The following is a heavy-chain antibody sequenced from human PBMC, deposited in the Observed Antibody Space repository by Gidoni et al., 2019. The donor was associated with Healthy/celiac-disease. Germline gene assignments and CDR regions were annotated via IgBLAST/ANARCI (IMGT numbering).Heavy chain of an antibody. D-gene: IGHD2-2*02. CDR3: ASTARWGYCSSTSCYNFDY. V-gene: IGHV4-30-2*01. J-gene: IGHJ4*02. CDR2: IYHSGST. CDR1: GGSISRGGYS. Sequence: QLQLQESGSGLVKPSQTLSLTCADSGGSISRGGYSWSWIRQPPGKGLEWIGYIYHSGSTNYNPSLKSRVTISVDRSKNQFSLKLSSVTAADTAVYYCASTARWGYCSSTSCYNFDYWGQGTLVTVSS.